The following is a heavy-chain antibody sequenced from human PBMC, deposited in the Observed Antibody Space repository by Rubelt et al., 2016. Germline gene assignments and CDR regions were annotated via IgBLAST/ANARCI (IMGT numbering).Heavy chain of an antibody. Sequence: IEWWGGIIPIFGTANYAQKFQGRVTITADESTSTAYMELSRLRSDDTAVYYCARVGIRARAFDIWGQGTMVTVSS. V-gene: IGHV1-69*01. D-gene: IGHD7-27*01. CDR3: ARVGIRARAFDI. CDR2: IIPIFGTA. J-gene: IGHJ3*02.